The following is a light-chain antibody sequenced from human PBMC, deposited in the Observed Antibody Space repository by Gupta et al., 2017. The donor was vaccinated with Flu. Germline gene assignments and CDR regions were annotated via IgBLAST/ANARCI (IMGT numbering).Light chain of an antibody. CDR2: RSN. CDR1: NSNIGINY. CDR3: AAWDDSLSGVV. J-gene: IGLJ2*01. V-gene: IGLV1-47*01. Sequence: QSVLTQPPSASGTPGQRVTSSCSGGNSNIGINYVYWYQQLPGAAPKLLIYRSNQRPSGVPDRFSGSKSDTSASLAISGLRSEDEADYYCAAWDDSLSGVVFGGGTKLTVL.